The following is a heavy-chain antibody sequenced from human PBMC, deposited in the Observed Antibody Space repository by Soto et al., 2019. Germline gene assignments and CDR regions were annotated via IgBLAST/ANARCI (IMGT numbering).Heavy chain of an antibody. CDR1: GFSLTSGPAG. Sequence: QITLKESGPSLLKPTQTLTLTCTFSGFSLTSGPAGVGWIRQPPGKALEWLALIYWDGERRYSPTLKSRLTITKDTYKDQMVFTVTNMDPVDPGTYYCAHSRGGGNSACFDAWGQGTLVTVSS. D-gene: IGHD2-21*02. CDR2: IYWDGER. CDR3: AHSRGGGNSACFDA. J-gene: IGHJ5*02. V-gene: IGHV2-5*02.